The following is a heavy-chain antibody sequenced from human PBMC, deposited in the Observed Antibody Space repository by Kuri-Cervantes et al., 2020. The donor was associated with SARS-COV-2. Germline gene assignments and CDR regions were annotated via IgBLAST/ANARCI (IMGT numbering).Heavy chain of an antibody. V-gene: IGHV4-39*01. CDR2: IYYSGST. CDR3: ARHDGGYFDY. Sequence: SETLSLTCTVSGGSISSGGYYWSWIRQHPGKGLEWIGYIYYSGSTYYNPSLKSRVTMSVDTSRNQFSLRLSSVTGADTAVYYCARHDGGYFDYWGQGTLVTVSS. D-gene: IGHD3-10*01. CDR1: GGSISSGGYY. J-gene: IGHJ4*02.